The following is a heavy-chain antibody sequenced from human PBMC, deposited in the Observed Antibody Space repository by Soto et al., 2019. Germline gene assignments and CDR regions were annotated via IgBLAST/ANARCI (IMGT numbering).Heavy chain of an antibody. CDR1: GFTFSDYA. J-gene: IGHJ4*02. V-gene: IGHV3-30*18. CDR2: VSHDGRNT. D-gene: IGHD6-19*01. CDR3: AKGGRQWLVTSDFNY. Sequence: VQLVESGGGVVQPGRSLRLSCAASGFTFSDYAMHWVRQAPGKGLEWVAVVSHDGRNTHYADSVKGPFTISRGSFKNTVSREMTSRRPEATVGYYCAKGGRQWLVTSDFNYWGQGALVTVSS.